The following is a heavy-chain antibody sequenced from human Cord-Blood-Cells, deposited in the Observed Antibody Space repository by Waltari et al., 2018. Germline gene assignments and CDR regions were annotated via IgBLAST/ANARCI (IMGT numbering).Heavy chain of an antibody. J-gene: IGHJ3*02. CDR1: GGSISSSSYY. D-gene: IGHD2-2*01. CDR2: IYYSGGT. Sequence: LTCTVSGGSISSSSYYWGWIRQPPGKGLEWIGSIYYSGGTYYNPSLKSRVTISVDTSKNQFSLKLRSVTAADTAVYYCARGACSSTRCYPSDAFDIWGQGTMVTVSS. V-gene: IGHV4-39*01. CDR3: ARGACSSTRCYPSDAFDI.